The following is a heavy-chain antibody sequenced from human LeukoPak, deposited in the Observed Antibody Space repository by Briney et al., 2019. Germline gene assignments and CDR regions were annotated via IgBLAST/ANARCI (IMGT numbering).Heavy chain of an antibody. D-gene: IGHD3-10*01. CDR2: ISYDGSNK. J-gene: IGHJ4*02. Sequence: GGSLRLSCAASGFTFRNYGMHWVRQAPGKGLEWVSIISYDGSNKYYADSVKGRFTISRDNSKSTLYLQMNSLRTEDTAVYFCATLRYGSGSYYADYWGQGTLVTVSS. CDR3: ATLRYGSGSYYADY. V-gene: IGHV3-30*03. CDR1: GFTFRNYG.